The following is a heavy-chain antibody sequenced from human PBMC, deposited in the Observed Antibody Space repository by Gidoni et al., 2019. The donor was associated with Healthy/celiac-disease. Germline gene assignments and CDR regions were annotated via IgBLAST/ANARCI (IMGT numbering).Heavy chain of an antibody. V-gene: IGHV1-69*01. CDR1: GGTFSSYA. Sequence: QVQLVQSGAEVKKPGSSVKVSCKASGGTFSSYAISWVRQAPGQGLEWMGGIIPIFGTANYAQKFQGRVTITADESTSTAYMELSSLRSEDTAVYYCATELPDLAGERYYFDYWGQGTLVTVSS. J-gene: IGHJ4*02. CDR3: ATELPDLAGERYYFDY. CDR2: IIPIFGTA. D-gene: IGHD2-15*01.